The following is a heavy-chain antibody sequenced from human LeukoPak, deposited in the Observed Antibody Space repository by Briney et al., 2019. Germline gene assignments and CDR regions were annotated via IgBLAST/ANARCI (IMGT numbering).Heavy chain of an antibody. CDR2: ISSNGGST. Sequence: GGSLRLSCAASGFTFSSYAMHWVRQAPGKGLEYVSAISSNGGSTYYANSVKGRFTISRDNSKNTLYLQMGSLRAEDMAVYYCARDRGYYYESSGSVDYWGQGTLVSVSS. V-gene: IGHV3-64*01. D-gene: IGHD3-22*01. CDR1: GFTFSSYA. CDR3: ARDRGYYYESSGSVDY. J-gene: IGHJ4*02.